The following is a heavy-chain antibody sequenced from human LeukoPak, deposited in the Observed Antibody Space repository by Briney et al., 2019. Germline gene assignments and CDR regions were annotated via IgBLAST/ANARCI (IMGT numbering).Heavy chain of an antibody. V-gene: IGHV3-7*04. CDR2: IKEDGSAK. CDR3: ARDSPGYGGYSY. CDR1: GFTFKNAW. Sequence: PGGSLRLSCADSGFTFKNAWMTWVRQAPGKGLEWVANIKEDGSAKYYVDSMKGRFTISRDNAKNSLYLQINSLRAEDTAVYYCARDSPGYGGYSYWGQGTLVTVSS. J-gene: IGHJ4*02. D-gene: IGHD5-12*01.